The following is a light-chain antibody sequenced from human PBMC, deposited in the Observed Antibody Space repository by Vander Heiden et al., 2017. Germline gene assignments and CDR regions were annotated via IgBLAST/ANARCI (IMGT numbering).Light chain of an antibody. CDR3: SSYTTSSTQV. Sequence: QSALTQPASVSGSPGQSITLSCAGTSSDVGNENYVSWYQQHPGKAPKLVIYDVTNRPSGVSNRFSGAKSGNTASLTISGLQPEDEADYYCSSYTTSSTQVFGTGTKVTVL. CDR2: DVT. CDR1: SSDVGNENY. V-gene: IGLV2-14*03. J-gene: IGLJ1*01.